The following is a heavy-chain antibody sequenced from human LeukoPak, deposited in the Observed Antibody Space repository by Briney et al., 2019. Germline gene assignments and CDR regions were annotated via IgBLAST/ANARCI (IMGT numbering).Heavy chain of an antibody. CDR2: IYHSGST. CDR3: ARGGGNILTGYGAFDI. CDR1: GGSISSGGYS. D-gene: IGHD3-9*01. J-gene: IGHJ3*02. Sequence: SETLSLTCAVSGGSISSGGYSWSWIRQPPGKGLEWIGYIYHSGSTYYNPSPKSRVTISVDRSKNQFSLKLSSVTAADTAVYYCARGGGNILTGYGAFDIWGQGTMVTVSS. V-gene: IGHV4-30-2*01.